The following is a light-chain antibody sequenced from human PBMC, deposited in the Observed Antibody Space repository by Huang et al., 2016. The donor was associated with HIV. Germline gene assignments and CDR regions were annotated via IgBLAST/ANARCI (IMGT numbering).Light chain of an antibody. CDR1: QTITTS. CDR2: KAS. Sequence: DIQMTQSPSTLSASVGDRVTITCRASQTITTSLAWYQQKPGKAPKLLIYKASSLDNGVPSRFSGSGSWTEFTLTISSLQSDDFATYYCQQYYTYSGTFGQGTKVEIK. CDR3: QQYYTYSGT. V-gene: IGKV1-5*03. J-gene: IGKJ1*01.